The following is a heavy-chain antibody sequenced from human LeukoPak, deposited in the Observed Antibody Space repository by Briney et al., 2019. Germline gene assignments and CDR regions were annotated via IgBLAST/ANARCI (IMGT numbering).Heavy chain of an antibody. J-gene: IGHJ4*02. V-gene: IGHV3-20*04. CDR1: GFTFGNYG. Sequence: GGSLRLSCAASGFTFGNYGMSWVRQAPGKGLEWVSGINWNGGSTGYADSVEGRFAISRDNAKNSQYLQMNSLRVEDTALYYCARAQTYGDSSLLLDYWGQGTLVTVSS. D-gene: IGHD2-21*02. CDR2: INWNGGST. CDR3: ARAQTYGDSSLLLDY.